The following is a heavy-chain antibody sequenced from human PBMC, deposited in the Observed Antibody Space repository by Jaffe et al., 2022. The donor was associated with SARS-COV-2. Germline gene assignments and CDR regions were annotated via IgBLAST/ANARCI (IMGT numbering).Heavy chain of an antibody. CDR3: ARRVVVTATAYYFDY. V-gene: IGHV5-51*01. Sequence: EVQLVQSGAEVKKPGESLKISCKGSGYSFSSYWIGWVRQMPGKGLEWMGIIYPGDSDTRFSPSFQGQVTISADKSISTAYLQWSSLKASDTAMYYCARRVVVTATAYYFDYWGQGTLVTVSS. CDR1: GYSFSSYW. D-gene: IGHD2-21*02. CDR2: IYPGDSDT. J-gene: IGHJ4*02.